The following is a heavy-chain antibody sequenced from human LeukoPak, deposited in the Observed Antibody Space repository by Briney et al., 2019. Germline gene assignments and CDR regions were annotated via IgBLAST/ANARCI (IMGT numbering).Heavy chain of an antibody. D-gene: IGHD4-17*01. J-gene: IGHJ6*03. CDR1: GYTFTSYD. Sequence: ASVKVSCKASGYTFTSYDINWVRQATGQGLEWMGWMNPNSGNTGYAQKFQGRVTITRNTSISTAYMELSSLRSEDTAAYYCARGLGRTTHYYYYMDVWGKGTTVTVSS. CDR3: ARGLGRTTHYYYYMDV. CDR2: MNPNSGNT. V-gene: IGHV1-8*03.